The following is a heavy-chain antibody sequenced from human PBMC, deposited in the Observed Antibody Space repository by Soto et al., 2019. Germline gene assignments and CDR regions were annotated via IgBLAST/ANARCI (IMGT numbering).Heavy chain of an antibody. CDR3: ARDTPPTDY. Sequence: QVQLVQSGAEVKKPGASVKVSCKTSGYTFTSYHISWVRQAPGQGLAWMGWISAYNTNTNYAQKFQGRVTMTADTLTSTAYMELRSLRSDDTAVYFCARDTPPTDYWGPGTLGTVSS. CDR2: ISAYNTNT. J-gene: IGHJ4*02. V-gene: IGHV1-18*01. CDR1: GYTFTSYH.